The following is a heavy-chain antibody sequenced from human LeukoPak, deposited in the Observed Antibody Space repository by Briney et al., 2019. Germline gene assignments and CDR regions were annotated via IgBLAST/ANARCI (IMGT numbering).Heavy chain of an antibody. CDR1: GFTLSSNY. CDR2: IYSGGST. J-gene: IGHJ3*02. Sequence: PGGSLRLSCAASGFTLSSNYMSWVRQAPGKGLEWVSVIYSGGSTYYADSVKGRLTISRDNSKNTLYLQMNSLRAEDTAVYYCARDPTIGYSYADAFDIWGQGTMVTVSS. CDR3: ARDPTIGYSYADAFDI. V-gene: IGHV3-66*01. D-gene: IGHD5-18*01.